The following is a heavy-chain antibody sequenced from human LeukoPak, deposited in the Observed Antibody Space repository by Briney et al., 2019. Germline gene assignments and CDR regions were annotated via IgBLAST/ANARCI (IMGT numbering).Heavy chain of an antibody. CDR3: VRGCGRASCPYFFDS. CDR2: IRQDGSET. D-gene: IGHD2-2*01. V-gene: IGHV3-7*01. CDR1: GFIFSTYW. Sequence: GGSLRLSCAASGFIFSTYWMSWVRQAPGKGLEWVATIRQDGSETHYVGSVRGRFTISRDNVKNSLYLQVNSLRAEDTAVYYCVRGCGRASCPYFFDSWGHGSLVTVSS. J-gene: IGHJ4*01.